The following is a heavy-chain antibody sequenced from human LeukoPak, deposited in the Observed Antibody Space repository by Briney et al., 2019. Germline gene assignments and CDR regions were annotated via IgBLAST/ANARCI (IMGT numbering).Heavy chain of an antibody. Sequence: SETXSXTXTXXGGXISSGGYYWSWIRQHPGKGLXWIGYIYYSGSTYYNPSLKSRFTISVDTSKNQFSLKLSSVTAADTAVYYCARAGGFFSPFGYWGQGTLVTVSS. V-gene: IGHV4-31*02. CDR3: ARAGGFFSPFGY. D-gene: IGHD3-3*01. J-gene: IGHJ4*02. CDR1: GGXISSGGYY. CDR2: IYYSGST.